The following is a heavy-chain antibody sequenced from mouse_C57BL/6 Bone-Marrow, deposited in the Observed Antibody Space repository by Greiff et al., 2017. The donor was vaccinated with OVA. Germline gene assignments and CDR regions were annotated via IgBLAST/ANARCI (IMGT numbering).Heavy chain of an antibody. CDR1: GYTFTDYY. D-gene: IGHD1-1*01. CDR2: IYPGSGNT. CDR3: ARCLYYYGRAWFAY. Sequence: QVTLKESGAELVRPGASVKLSCKASGYTFTDYYINWVKQRPGQGLEWIARIYPGSGNTYYNEKFKGKATLTAEKSSSTAYMQLSSLTSEDSAVYFCARCLYYYGRAWFAYWGQGTLVTVSA. J-gene: IGHJ3*01. V-gene: IGHV1-76*01.